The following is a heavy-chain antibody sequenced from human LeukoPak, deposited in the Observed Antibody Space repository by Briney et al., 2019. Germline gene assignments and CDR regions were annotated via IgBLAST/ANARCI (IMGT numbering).Heavy chain of an antibody. CDR2: IYTSGST. Sequence: SETLSLTCTVSGGSISSGSYYWSWIRQPAGKGLEWIGRIYTSGSTNYNPSLKSRVTISVDTSKNQFSLKLSSVTAADTAVYYCARDPGPLPPSCYYGSGSYPVLWGQGTMVTVSS. D-gene: IGHD3-10*01. V-gene: IGHV4-61*02. CDR3: ARDPGPLPPSCYYGSGSYPVL. CDR1: GGSISSGSYY. J-gene: IGHJ3*01.